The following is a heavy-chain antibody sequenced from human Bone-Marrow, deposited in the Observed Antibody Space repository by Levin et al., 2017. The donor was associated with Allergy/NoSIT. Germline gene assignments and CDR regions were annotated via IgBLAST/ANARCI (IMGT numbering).Heavy chain of an antibody. J-gene: IGHJ4*02. CDR1: GFSFSSYW. CDR2: IKPDGSDK. CDR3: ARDGGYHRFEY. V-gene: IGHV3-7*04. D-gene: IGHD1-26*01. Sequence: GGSLRLSCASSGFSFSSYWMAWVRQAPGNGPEWVANIKPDGSDKHFVDSMKGRFTISRDNAKNALYLQMNSLRVEDTAVYYCARDGGYHRFEYWGQGALVTVSS.